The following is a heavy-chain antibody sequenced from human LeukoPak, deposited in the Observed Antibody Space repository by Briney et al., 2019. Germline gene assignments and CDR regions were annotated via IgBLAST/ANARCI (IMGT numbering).Heavy chain of an antibody. J-gene: IGHJ5*02. CDR3: ARGSTAARPGDVWRFDP. V-gene: IGHV4-4*07. CDR1: GGSISNYY. Sequence: SETLSLTCTVSGGSISNYYWSWIRQPAGKGLEWIGRIYTSGSTKYNPSLQSRVTMSIDMSKNQFSLKLSSVTAADTAVYYCARGSTAARPGDVWRFDPWGQGTLVTVSS. CDR2: IYTSGST. D-gene: IGHD6-6*01.